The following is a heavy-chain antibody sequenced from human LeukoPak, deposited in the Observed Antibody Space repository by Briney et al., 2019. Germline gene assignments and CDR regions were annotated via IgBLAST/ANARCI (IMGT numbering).Heavy chain of an antibody. CDR2: IYYSGST. V-gene: IGHV4-31*03. D-gene: IGHD4-23*01. CDR3: ARDLHYGGNSHFDY. Sequence: SETLSLTCTVSGGSISSGDYYWSWIRQHPGKGLEWIGYIYYSGSTYYNPSLKSRVTISVDTSKNQFSLKLSSVTAADTAVYYCARDLHYGGNSHFDYWGQGTLVTVSS. CDR1: GGSISSGDYY. J-gene: IGHJ4*02.